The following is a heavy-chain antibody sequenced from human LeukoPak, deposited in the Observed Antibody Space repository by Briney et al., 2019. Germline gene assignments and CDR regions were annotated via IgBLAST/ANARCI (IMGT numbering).Heavy chain of an antibody. CDR1: GFTFSSYG. V-gene: IGHV3-30*03. J-gene: IGHJ4*02. CDR2: ISYDGSNK. Sequence: GGSLRLSCAASGFTFSSYGMHWVRQTPGKGLEWVAVISYDGSNKYYADSVKGRFTISRDNSKNTLYLQVNSLRAEDTAVYYCAMTKDTDFDYWGQGTLVTVSS. CDR3: AMTKDTDFDY. D-gene: IGHD5-18*01.